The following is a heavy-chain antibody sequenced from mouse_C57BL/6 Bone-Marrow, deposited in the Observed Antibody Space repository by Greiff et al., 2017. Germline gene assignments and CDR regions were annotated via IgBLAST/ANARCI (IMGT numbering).Heavy chain of an antibody. D-gene: IGHD1-1*01. J-gene: IGHJ4*01. CDR3: TRGYGSSPYYAMDY. V-gene: IGHV5-9-1*02. CDR2: ISSGGDYI. Sequence: EVKLMESGEGLVKPGGSLKLSCAASGFTFSSYAMSWVRQTPEKRLEWVAYISSGGDYIYYADTVKGRFTISRDNARNTLYLQMSSLKSEDTDMYYCTRGYGSSPYYAMDYWGQGTSVTVSS. CDR1: GFTFSSYA.